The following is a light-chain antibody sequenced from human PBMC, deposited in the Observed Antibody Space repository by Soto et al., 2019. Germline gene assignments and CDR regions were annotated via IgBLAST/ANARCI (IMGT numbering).Light chain of an antibody. CDR1: NSDIGTYNY. V-gene: IGLV2-14*01. J-gene: IGLJ1*01. Sequence: QSALTQPASVSGSPGQSITISCTGSNSDIGTYNYVSWYQQLPGKAPKLVISEVSTRPSGISGRFSGSKSGNAAPLTISGLQAEDEATYYCSSYTSTSTLYVFGPGTKVTVL. CDR3: SSYTSTSTLYV. CDR2: EVS.